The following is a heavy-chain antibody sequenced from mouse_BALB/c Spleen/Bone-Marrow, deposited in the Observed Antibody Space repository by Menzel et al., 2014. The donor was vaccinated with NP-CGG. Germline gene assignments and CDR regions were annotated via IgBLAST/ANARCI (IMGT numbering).Heavy chain of an antibody. D-gene: IGHD2-1*01. CDR2: INPYTDGT. J-gene: IGHJ1*01. V-gene: IGHV1-14*01. CDR1: GYTFTTYV. Sequence: LVESGPELVKPGASVKMSCKASGYTFTTYVMHWVKQKPGQGLEWIGYINPYTDGTKFNEKFKGKATLTSDKSSSTAYIELNSLASEDSAVYFCARGYGNFPLYWFFDFWGAGTSVTVSS. CDR3: ARGYGNFPLYWFFDF.